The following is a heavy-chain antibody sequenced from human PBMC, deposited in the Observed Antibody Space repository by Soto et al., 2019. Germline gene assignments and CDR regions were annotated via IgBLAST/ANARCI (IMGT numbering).Heavy chain of an antibody. J-gene: IGHJ4*02. CDR1: GFTFTSYA. D-gene: IGHD5-12*01. Sequence: PGGSLRLSCXASGFTFTSYAMTWVRQAPGKGLEWVATISANADSTYYTDSVKGRFAISRDNSKNTLCLQMNSLRAEDTAIYYCAKGFTGDRGYDFFDYWGQGTLVTVSS. V-gene: IGHV3-23*01. CDR3: AKGFTGDRGYDFFDY. CDR2: ISANADST.